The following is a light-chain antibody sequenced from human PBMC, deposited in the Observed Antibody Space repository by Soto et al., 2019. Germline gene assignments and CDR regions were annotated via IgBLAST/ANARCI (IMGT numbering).Light chain of an antibody. Sequence: QSALTQPASVSGSLGQSITISCTGTSSHVGGYNYVSWYQQNPGKAPKLIIYEVSHRPSGISGRFSGSKSGNTASLTISGLQAGDEVDYYCSSYTTSNTFVFGTGTKLTVL. CDR3: SSYTTSNTFV. CDR2: EVS. CDR1: SSHVGGYNY. J-gene: IGLJ1*01. V-gene: IGLV2-14*01.